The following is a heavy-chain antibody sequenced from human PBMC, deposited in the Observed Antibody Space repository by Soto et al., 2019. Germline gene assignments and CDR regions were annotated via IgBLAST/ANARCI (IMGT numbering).Heavy chain of an antibody. Sequence: SENLSITCTVSGGSISSSSYYWGWIRQTPGKGLELIGSIYYSGSTYYNPSLKIRVTIFVDTSKNQFSLKLSSVTAADTAVYYCARFGHSYDYRYFDYWGQGTLDT. CDR2: IYYSGST. CDR3: ARFGHSYDYRYFDY. CDR1: GGSISSSSYY. V-gene: IGHV4-39*01. D-gene: IGHD5-18*01. J-gene: IGHJ4*02.